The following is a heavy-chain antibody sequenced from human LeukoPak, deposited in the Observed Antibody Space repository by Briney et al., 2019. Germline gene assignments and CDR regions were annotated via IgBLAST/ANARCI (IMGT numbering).Heavy chain of an antibody. CDR1: GFTVSSNY. V-gene: IGHV3-53*01. J-gene: IGHJ4*02. CDR3: AREAPSGYDYLDY. D-gene: IGHD5-12*01. Sequence: GGSLRLSCAASGFTVSSNYMSWVRQAPGKGLEWVSVIYSGGSTYCADSVKGRFTISRDNSKNTLYLQMNSLRAEDTAVYYCAREAPSGYDYLDYWGQGTLVTVSS. CDR2: IYSGGST.